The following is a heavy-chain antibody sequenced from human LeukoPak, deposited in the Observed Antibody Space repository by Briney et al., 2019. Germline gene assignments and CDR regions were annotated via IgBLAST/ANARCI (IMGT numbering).Heavy chain of an antibody. Sequence: GGSLRLYCAASVITFSSFVMSWVRQAPGEGLEWVSAIRGSGGSTYYADSVKGRFTISRDNSKNTLYLKINSLRAEDTAVYYCAKEGYWGGECYPNWFDPGGQGTPVSVSS. J-gene: IGHJ5*02. D-gene: IGHD2-21*01. CDR1: VITFSSFV. V-gene: IGHV3-23*01. CDR2: IRGSGGST. CDR3: AKEGYWGGECYPNWFDP.